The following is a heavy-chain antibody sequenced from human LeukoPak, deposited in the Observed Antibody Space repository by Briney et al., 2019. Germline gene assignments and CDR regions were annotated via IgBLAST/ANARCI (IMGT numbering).Heavy chain of an antibody. J-gene: IGHJ5*02. V-gene: IGHV3-13*01. CDR3: ARGVDGFDP. CDR1: GFTFSRYD. CDR2: IAIAGDT. Sequence: GGSLRLSCAASGFTFSRYDIHWVRQAAGRALEWVAAIAIAGDTFYAGSVKGRFTISRENAKNSLCLQMNSLRAGDTAVYYCARGVDGFDPWGQGTLVTVSS.